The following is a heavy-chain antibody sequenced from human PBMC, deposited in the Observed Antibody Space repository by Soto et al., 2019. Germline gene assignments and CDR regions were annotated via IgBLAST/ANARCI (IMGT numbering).Heavy chain of an antibody. Sequence: PSETLSLTCTVSGGSISSSSYYWGWIRQPPGKGLEWIGSIYYSGSTYYNPSLKSRVTISVDTSKNQFSLKLSSVTAADTAVYYCARQTGYYYDRVEFGGPANYYYGMDVWGQGTTVTVSS. CDR3: ARQTGYYYDRVEFGGPANYYYGMDV. CDR1: GGSISSSSYY. J-gene: IGHJ6*02. D-gene: IGHD3-10*02. V-gene: IGHV4-39*01. CDR2: IYYSGST.